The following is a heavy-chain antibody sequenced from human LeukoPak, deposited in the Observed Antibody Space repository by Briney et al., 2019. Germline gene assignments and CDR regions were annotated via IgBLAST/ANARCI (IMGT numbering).Heavy chain of an antibody. D-gene: IGHD4-17*01. J-gene: IGHJ5*02. CDR2: INPNSGGT. Sequence: ASVKVSCKASGYTFTGYYMHWVRQAPGQGLEWMGWINPNSGGTNYAQKFQGRVTMTRDTSISTAYMELSRLGSDDTAVYYCAREGATVTTGWFDPWGQGTLVTVSS. CDR3: AREGATVTTGWFDP. CDR1: GYTFTGYY. V-gene: IGHV1-2*02.